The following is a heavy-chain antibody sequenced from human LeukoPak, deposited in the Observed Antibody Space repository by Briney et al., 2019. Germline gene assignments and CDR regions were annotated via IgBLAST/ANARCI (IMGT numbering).Heavy chain of an antibody. D-gene: IGHD3-10*01. Sequence: GGSLRLSCRASGFIFNSYGMHWVRQAPAKGLEWMSFIRYNGKDTYYADSVKGRFTIFRDNSKNTLFLQMNSLTSEDTAVYYCAKDVMHYGSGRPFYMDVWSKGTTVTISS. V-gene: IGHV3-30*02. CDR2: IRYNGKDT. CDR3: AKDVMHYGSGRPFYMDV. CDR1: GFIFNSYG. J-gene: IGHJ6*03.